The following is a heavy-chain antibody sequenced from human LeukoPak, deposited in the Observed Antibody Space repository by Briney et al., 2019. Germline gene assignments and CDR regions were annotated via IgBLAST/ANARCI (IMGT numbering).Heavy chain of an antibody. Sequence: PGGSLRLSCAASGFPFSSYEMNWVRRAPGKGLEWVSYISTSSTYTNYADSVKGRFTISRDNAKNSLYLQMNSLRAEDTAVYYCARMWGEENDAFDIWGQGTMVTVSS. D-gene: IGHD3-10*01. CDR3: ARMWGEENDAFDI. J-gene: IGHJ3*02. V-gene: IGHV3-48*03. CDR1: GFPFSSYE. CDR2: ISTSSTYT.